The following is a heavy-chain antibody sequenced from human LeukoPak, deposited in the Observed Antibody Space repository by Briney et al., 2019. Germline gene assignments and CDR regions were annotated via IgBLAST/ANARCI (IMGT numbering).Heavy chain of an antibody. V-gene: IGHV3-23*01. D-gene: IGHD2-2*01. Sequence: PGGSLRLSCAASGFTVSSNYMSWVRQAPGKGLEWVSAISGSGGSTYYADSVKGRFTISRDNSKNTLYLQMNSLRAEDTAVYYCAKDGYIGYCSSTSCYAFDYWGQGTLVTVSS. CDR2: ISGSGGST. CDR3: AKDGYIGYCSSTSCYAFDY. CDR1: GFTVSSNY. J-gene: IGHJ4*02.